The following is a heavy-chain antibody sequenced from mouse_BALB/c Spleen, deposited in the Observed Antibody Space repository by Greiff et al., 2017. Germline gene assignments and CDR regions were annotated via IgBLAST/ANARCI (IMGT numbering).Heavy chain of an antibody. Sequence: EVQLVESGGGLVKPGGSLKLSCAASGFTFSSYTMSWVRQTPEKRLEWVATISSGGGNTYYPDSVKGRFTISRDNAKNNLYLQMSSLRSEDTALYYCARYYYGSRGAMDYWGQGTSVTVSS. V-gene: IGHV5-9*03. D-gene: IGHD1-1*01. CDR1: GFTFSSYT. J-gene: IGHJ4*01. CDR3: ARYYYGSRGAMDY. CDR2: ISSGGGNT.